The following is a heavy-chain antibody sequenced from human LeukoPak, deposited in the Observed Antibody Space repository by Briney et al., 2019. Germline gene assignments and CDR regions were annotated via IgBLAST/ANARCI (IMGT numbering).Heavy chain of an antibody. V-gene: IGHV1-2*02. Sequence: ASVKVSCKASGYTFTGYYMHWVRQAPGQGLEWMGWINPNSGGTNYAQKFQGRVTMTRDTSISTAYMELSRLRSDDTAVYYCASTPGGDVAAAGRDYYYGMDIWGQGTTVTVSS. CDR1: GYTFTGYY. J-gene: IGHJ6*02. CDR3: ASTPGGDVAAAGRDYYYGMDI. D-gene: IGHD6-13*01. CDR2: INPNSGGT.